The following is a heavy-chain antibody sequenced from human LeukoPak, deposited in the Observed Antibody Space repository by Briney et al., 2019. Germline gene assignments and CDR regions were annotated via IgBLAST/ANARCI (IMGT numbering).Heavy chain of an antibody. J-gene: IGHJ4*02. Sequence: PGGSLRLSCAASGFAVSSNYMSWVRQAPGKGLEWVSVIYSGGSTYYADSVKGRFTISRDNSKNRLYLQMNGLGAEDTAVDYCAGETGGIMITFGGATDYWGQGTLVTVSS. V-gene: IGHV3-66*01. CDR3: AGETGGIMITFGGATDY. D-gene: IGHD3-16*01. CDR2: IYSGGST. CDR1: GFAVSSNY.